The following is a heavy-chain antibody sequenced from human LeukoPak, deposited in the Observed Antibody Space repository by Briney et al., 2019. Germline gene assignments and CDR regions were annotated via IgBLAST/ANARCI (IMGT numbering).Heavy chain of an antibody. J-gene: IGHJ5*02. D-gene: IGHD3-3*01. V-gene: IGHV4-39*01. CDR3: ARRTTIFGVVITRHNWFDP. CDR1: GGSISGSSYY. Sequence: SETLSLTCTVSGGSISGSSYYWGWIRQPPGKGLEWIGSIYYSGSTYYNPSLKSRVTISVDTSKNQFSLKLSSVTAADTAVYYCARRTTIFGVVITRHNWFDPWGQGTPVTVSS. CDR2: IYYSGST.